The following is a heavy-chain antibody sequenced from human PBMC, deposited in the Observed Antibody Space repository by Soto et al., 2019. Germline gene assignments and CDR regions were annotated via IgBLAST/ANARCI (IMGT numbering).Heavy chain of an antibody. V-gene: IGHV3-33*01. CDR2: IWYDGSNK. CDR3: AREVSSGWHYYYGMDV. J-gene: IGHJ6*02. Sequence: HPGGSLRLSCAASGFTFSSYGMHWVRQAPGKGLEWVAVIWYDGSNKYYADSVKGRFTISRDNSKNTLYLQMNSLRAEDTAVYYCAREVSSGWHYYYGMDVWGQGTTVTVSS. CDR1: GFTFSSYG. D-gene: IGHD6-19*01.